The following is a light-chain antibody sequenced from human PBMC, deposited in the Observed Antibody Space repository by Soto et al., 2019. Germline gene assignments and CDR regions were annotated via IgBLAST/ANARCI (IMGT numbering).Light chain of an antibody. V-gene: IGLV2-8*01. CDR3: SSYAGGDNLV. CDR2: GVS. CDR1: SSDIGGHNY. Sequence: QSALTQPPSASGSPGQSVIISCTGTSSDIGGHNYVSWYQQHPGKAPKLMIYGVSKRPSGVPDRFSGSKSGNTASLTVSGLQAEDEADYYCSSYAGGDNLVFGGGTKLTVL. J-gene: IGLJ2*01.